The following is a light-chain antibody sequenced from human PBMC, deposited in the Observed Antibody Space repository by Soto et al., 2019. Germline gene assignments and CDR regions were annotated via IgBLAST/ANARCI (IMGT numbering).Light chain of an antibody. CDR2: GAS. CDR3: QQYGSSPIT. CDR1: QSVSSSD. J-gene: IGKJ5*01. Sequence: EIVLTQAPGTLSLSPGERATLSCRASQSVSSSDLAWYQQKPGQAPRLLIYGASSRATGIPDRFSGSGSGTDFTLTISRLEPEDFAAYYCQQYGSSPITFGQGTRLEIK. V-gene: IGKV3-20*01.